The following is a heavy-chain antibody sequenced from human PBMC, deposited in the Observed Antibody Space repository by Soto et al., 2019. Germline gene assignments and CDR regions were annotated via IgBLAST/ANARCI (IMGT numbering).Heavy chain of an antibody. D-gene: IGHD3-16*01. CDR3: ARDLHFTGGSGGEESTMYGMDV. CDR1: ADTFTSYY. CDR2: INPNGGST. J-gene: IGHJ6*02. Sequence: ASVKVSCKAPADTFTSYYIHWVRQAPGHGLEWMGIINPNGGSTRFAQTFQGRVTMTRDTSTSTVYMELSSLRSEDTAVYYCARDLHFTGGSGGEESTMYGMDVWGQGTTVTVSS. V-gene: IGHV1-46*01.